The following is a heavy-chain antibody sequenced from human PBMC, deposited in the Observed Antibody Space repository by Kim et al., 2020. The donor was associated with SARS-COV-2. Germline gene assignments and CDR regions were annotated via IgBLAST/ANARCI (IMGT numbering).Heavy chain of an antibody. CDR2: IRGGGAVT. CDR1: GFTFSNYA. V-gene: IGHV3-23*01. J-gene: IGHJ3*02. Sequence: GGSLRLSCAASGFTFSNYAMSWVRQAPGKGLEWVSYIRGGGAVTHYAGSVKGRCTISRDNFKNILYLQLDSLRAEDTAVYYCAKCHSNWGNDAFDIWGLGTMVTVSS. D-gene: IGHD3-16*01. CDR3: AKCHSNWGNDAFDI.